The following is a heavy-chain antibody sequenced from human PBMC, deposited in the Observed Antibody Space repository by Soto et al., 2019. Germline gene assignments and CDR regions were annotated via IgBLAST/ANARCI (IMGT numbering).Heavy chain of an antibody. CDR1: GFTFTSSA. J-gene: IGHJ4*02. Sequence: SVKVSCKASGFTFTSSAVHWVRRASGQRLEWIGWIVVGSGNTNYAQKFQERVTITRDMSTSTAYMELSSLRSDDTAVYYCAADGIAAAGDFDYWGQGTLVT. CDR2: IVVGSGNT. D-gene: IGHD6-13*01. V-gene: IGHV1-58*01. CDR3: AADGIAAAGDFDY.